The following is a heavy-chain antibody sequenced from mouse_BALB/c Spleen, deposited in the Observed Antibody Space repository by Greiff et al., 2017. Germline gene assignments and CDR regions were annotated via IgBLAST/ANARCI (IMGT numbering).Heavy chain of an antibody. CDR3: ARKDGYYAMDY. V-gene: IGHV1-4*01. J-gene: IGHJ4*01. CDR2: INPSSGYT. D-gene: IGHD2-3*01. Sequence: QVQLKQSGAELARPGASVKMSCKASGYTFTSYTMHWVKQRPGQGLEWIGYINPSSGYTNYNQKFKDKATLTADKSSSTAYMQLSSLTSEDSAVYYCARKDGYYAMDYWGQGTSVTVSS. CDR1: GYTFTSYT.